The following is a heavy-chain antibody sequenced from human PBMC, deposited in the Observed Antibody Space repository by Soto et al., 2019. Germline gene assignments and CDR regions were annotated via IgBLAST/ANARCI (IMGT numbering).Heavy chain of an antibody. Sequence: QVELVQSGAEVKKPGSSGKVSCKASGGTFSSYGVTWVRQAPGHGLEWMGWVIPILGIPNYAQKFQGRVTTTEDKSTSTAEMDLTSLISEDTAVNYCAIERSSGSYWMADPWGQGTPVTVSS. CDR1: GGTFSSYG. CDR3: AIERSSGSYWMADP. V-gene: IGHV1-69*04. D-gene: IGHD1-26*01. CDR2: VIPILGIP. J-gene: IGHJ5*02.